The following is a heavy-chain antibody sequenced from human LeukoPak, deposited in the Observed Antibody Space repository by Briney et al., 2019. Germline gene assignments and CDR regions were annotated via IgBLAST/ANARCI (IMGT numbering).Heavy chain of an antibody. CDR3: ARALSIAARLSGGY. CDR1: GYTFTSYD. CDR2: MNPNSGNT. Sequence: ASVKVSCKASGYTFTSYDINWVRQATGQGLEWMGWMNPNSGNTGYAQKFQGRVTMTRNTSISTAYMELSSLRSEDTAAYYCARALSIAARLSGGYWGQGTLVTVSS. V-gene: IGHV1-8*01. J-gene: IGHJ4*02. D-gene: IGHD6-6*01.